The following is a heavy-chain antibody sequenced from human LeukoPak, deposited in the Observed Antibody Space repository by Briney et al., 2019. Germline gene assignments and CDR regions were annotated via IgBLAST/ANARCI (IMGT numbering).Heavy chain of an antibody. CDR3: AREAYSSGWNLGY. V-gene: IGHV4-59*01. CDR2: IYYSGST. D-gene: IGHD6-19*01. Sequence: PSETLSLTCTVSDGSISSYFWSWIRQPPGRGPEWIGYIYYSGSTNYNPSLKSRVTISVDTSKDQVSLKLSSVTAADMAVYYCAREAYSSGWNLGYWGQGTLVTVSS. CDR1: DGSISSYF. J-gene: IGHJ4*02.